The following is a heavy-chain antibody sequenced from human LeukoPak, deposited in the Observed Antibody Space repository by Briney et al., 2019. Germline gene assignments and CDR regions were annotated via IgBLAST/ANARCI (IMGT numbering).Heavy chain of an antibody. D-gene: IGHD3-3*01. Sequence: SETLSLTRTVSGGSISGSSYYWGWIRQAPGKGLEWIGSINYSGSPYYNPSLKSRVTMSVDTSKNQFSLKLSSVTAADTAVYYCARVTRSGLFDYWGQGTLVTVSS. CDR2: INYSGSP. CDR3: ARVTRSGLFDY. CDR1: GGSISGSSYY. V-gene: IGHV4-39*07. J-gene: IGHJ4*02.